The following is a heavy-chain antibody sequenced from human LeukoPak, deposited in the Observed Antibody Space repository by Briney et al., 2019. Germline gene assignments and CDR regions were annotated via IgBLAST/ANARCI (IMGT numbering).Heavy chain of an antibody. CDR2: ISGSGGST. D-gene: IGHD3-22*01. V-gene: IGHV3-23*01. CDR3: AKNWYYYDSSGYYY. Sequence: GGSLRLSCAASGFTFSSYGMSWVRQAPGKGLEWVSAISGSGGSTYYADSVKGRFTISRDNSKNTLYLQMNSLRAEDTAVYYCAKNWYYYDSSGYYYWGQGTLVTVSS. CDR1: GFTFSSYG. J-gene: IGHJ4*02.